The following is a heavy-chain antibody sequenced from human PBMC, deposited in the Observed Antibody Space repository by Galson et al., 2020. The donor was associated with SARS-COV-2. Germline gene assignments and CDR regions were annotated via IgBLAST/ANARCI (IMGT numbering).Heavy chain of an antibody. J-gene: IGHJ4*02. CDR3: AKDLGWQQPHQDDY. V-gene: IGHV3-30*18. Sequence: GESLKISCAASGFTFSSYGMHWVRQAPGKGLEWVAVISYDGSNKYYADSVKGRFTISRDNSKNTLYLQMNSLRAEDTAVYYCAKDLGWQQPHQDDYWGQGTLVTVSS. CDR2: ISYDGSNK. CDR1: GFTFSSYG. D-gene: IGHD6-13*01.